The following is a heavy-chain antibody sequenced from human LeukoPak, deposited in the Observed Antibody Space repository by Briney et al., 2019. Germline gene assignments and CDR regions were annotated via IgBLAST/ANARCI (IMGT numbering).Heavy chain of an antibody. CDR1: GFTFSSYA. CDR3: ARRHDYSNYPDY. V-gene: IGHV3-23*01. CDR2: ISGSGGST. D-gene: IGHD4-11*01. J-gene: IGHJ4*02. Sequence: GGSLRLSCAASGFTFSSYAMSWVRQAPGKGLEWVSAISGSGGSTYYADSVKGRFTISRDNSKNTLYLQMNSLRAEDTAVYYCARRHDYSNYPDYWGQGTLVTVSS.